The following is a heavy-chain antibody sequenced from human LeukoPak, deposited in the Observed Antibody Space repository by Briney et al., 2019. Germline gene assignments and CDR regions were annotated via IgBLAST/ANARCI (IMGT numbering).Heavy chain of an antibody. J-gene: IGHJ5*02. CDR3: ATSGGPLNWFDP. CDR1: GGSFSGYY. V-gene: IGHV4-34*01. Sequence: SETLSLTCAVYGGSFSGYYWGWIRQSPGKGLERIGEINHSGSTNYNPSLKSRVTISIDTSKNQFSLKLSSVTAADTAVYYCATSGGPLNWFDPWGQGTLVTVSS. CDR2: INHSGST.